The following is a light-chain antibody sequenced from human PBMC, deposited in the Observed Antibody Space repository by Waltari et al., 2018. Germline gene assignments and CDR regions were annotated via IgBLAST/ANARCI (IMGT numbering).Light chain of an antibody. CDR3: QQYGSSRT. CDR1: QSVSSSY. CDR2: GAS. Sequence: EIVLTQSPGTLSLSPGERANLSCRASQSVSSSYLAWYHQKPGQAPRLLIYGASSRATDVPDRFTGSGSGTDFTLTISRLEPEDFAVYYCQQYGSSRTFGQGTKVEIK. V-gene: IGKV3-20*01. J-gene: IGKJ1*01.